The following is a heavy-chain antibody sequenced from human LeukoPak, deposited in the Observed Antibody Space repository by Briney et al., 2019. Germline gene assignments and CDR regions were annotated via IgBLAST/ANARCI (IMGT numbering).Heavy chain of an antibody. D-gene: IGHD6-13*01. CDR3: ARDWQQFWFDP. CDR2: IYPSGST. CDR1: GGSVSRGNYY. Sequence: SETLSLTCTVSGGSVSRGNYYWTWIRQPAGKGLEWIGRIYPSGSTKYNPSLKSRVSISIDTSNNQFSLKLTSVTAADTAVYYCARDWQQFWFDPWGQGTLVTVSS. J-gene: IGHJ5*02. V-gene: IGHV4-61*02.